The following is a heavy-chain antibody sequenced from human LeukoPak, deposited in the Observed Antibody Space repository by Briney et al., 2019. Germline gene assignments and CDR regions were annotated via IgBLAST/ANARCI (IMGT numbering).Heavy chain of an antibody. J-gene: IGHJ4*02. CDR3: AKDDPTGRYL. Sequence: GGSLRLSCAVSGFTVSTNYMSWVRQTPGKGLEWVTFIHNYETTEYYADSVKGRFTISRDNSKNTVYLQMNSLRVEDTAVYYCAKDDPTGRYLWGQGTLVTVSS. V-gene: IGHV3-30*02. CDR1: GFTVSTNY. CDR2: IHNYETTE. D-gene: IGHD1-26*01.